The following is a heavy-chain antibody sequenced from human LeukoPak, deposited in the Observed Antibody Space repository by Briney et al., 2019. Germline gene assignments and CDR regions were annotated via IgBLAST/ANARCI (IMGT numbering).Heavy chain of an antibody. Sequence: PGGSLRLSCAASGFTFSSYEMNWVRQAPGRGLEWVSSISATGDHIYYADSVKGRFTISRDNAKNSLFLQMSSLRTEDTAIYYCARDPRGTYCGGDCFFALPHWYFDLWGRGTVVTVSS. CDR1: GFTFSSYE. CDR2: ISATGDHI. CDR3: ARDPRGTYCGGDCFFALPHWYFDL. D-gene: IGHD2-21*02. J-gene: IGHJ2*01. V-gene: IGHV3-48*03.